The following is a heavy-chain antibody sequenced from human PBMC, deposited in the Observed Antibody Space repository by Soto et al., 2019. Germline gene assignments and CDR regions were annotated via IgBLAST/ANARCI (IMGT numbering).Heavy chain of an antibody. V-gene: IGHV1-18*01. CDR1: GYTFTSYG. Sequence: ASVKVSCKASGYTFTSYGISWVRQAPGQRLEWMGWISAYNGNTNYAQKLQGRVTMTTYTSTSTAYMELRSLRSDYTALYYCASSMMGDDAFDIWGQGTMGTVSS. CDR3: ASSMMGDDAFDI. D-gene: IGHD3-22*01. J-gene: IGHJ3*02. CDR2: ISAYNGNT.